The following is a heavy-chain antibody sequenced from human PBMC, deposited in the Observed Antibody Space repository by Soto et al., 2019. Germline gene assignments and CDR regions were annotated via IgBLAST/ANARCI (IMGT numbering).Heavy chain of an antibody. CDR2: INHRGGA. CDR1: NGSFTDYF. CDR3: VARGMTYAFLSGPNPFDH. Sequence: KPSETLSLTCAAHNGSFTDYFWTWIRQSPGRGLEWIGEINHRGGATYNPSLRSRVTISIDTSKNHFSLSLRSLNAADTAVYYCVARGMTYAFLSGPNPFDHWGHGTLVNVSS. J-gene: IGHJ5*02. V-gene: IGHV4-34*01. D-gene: IGHD3-3*01.